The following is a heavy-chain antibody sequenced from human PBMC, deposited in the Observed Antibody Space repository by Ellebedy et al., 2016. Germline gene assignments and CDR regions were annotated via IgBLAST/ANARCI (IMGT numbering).Heavy chain of an antibody. J-gene: IGHJ5*02. D-gene: IGHD1-26*01. CDR2: ISYDGSNK. Sequence: GESLKISXAASGFTFSSYAMHWVRQAPGKGLEWVAVISYDGSNKYYADSVKGRFTISRDNSKNTLYLQMNSLRAEDTAVYYCAREEGDWFDPWGQGTLVTVSS. CDR3: AREEGDWFDP. V-gene: IGHV3-30-3*01. CDR1: GFTFSSYA.